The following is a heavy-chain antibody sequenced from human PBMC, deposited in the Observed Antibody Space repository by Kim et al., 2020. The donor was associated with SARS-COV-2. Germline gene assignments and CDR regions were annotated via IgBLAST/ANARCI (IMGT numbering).Heavy chain of an antibody. CDR3: ATVGAGQLFFDY. CDR1: GYTFTGYY. D-gene: IGHD1-26*01. V-gene: IGHV1-2*06. Sequence: ASVKVSCKTSGYTFTGYYMHWVRQAPGQGLEWMGRINANTGGTNCAQKFQGRVTMARDTSISSAYMELNRLTSDDTAVYYCATVGAGQLFFDYWGQGTLVTVSS. J-gene: IGHJ4*02. CDR2: INANTGGT.